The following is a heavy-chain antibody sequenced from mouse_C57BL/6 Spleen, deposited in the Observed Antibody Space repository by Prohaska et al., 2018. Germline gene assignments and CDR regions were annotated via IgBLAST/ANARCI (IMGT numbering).Heavy chain of an antibody. D-gene: IGHD2-1*01. CDR2: IKSECSAI. CDR1: GFTFSGFW. V-gene: IGHV11-2*01. J-gene: IGHJ1*03. Sequence: EVQPLETGGGLVQPGGSRGLSCEGYGFTFSGFWLSWVRQTPGKTLGWIEDIKSECSAIYYEPAIKDRFTIFRVNDKSTLYLQMLNDRSYDTATHCCTDYGNYWYVDDWGTGTTVTVSS. CDR3: TDYGNYWYVDD.